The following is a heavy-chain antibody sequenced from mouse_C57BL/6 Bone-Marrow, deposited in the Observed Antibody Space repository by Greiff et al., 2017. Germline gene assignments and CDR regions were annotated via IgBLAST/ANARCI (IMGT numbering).Heavy chain of an antibody. Sequence: VQLQQPGAELVKPGASVKLSCKASGYTFTSYWMHWVKQRPGQGLEWIGMIHPNSGSTNYNEKFKSKATLTVDKSSSTAYMHRSSLTSEGSAVLYCARVLYYSCRNGFAYCDQGTVVTVTA. CDR1: GYTFTSYW. CDR2: IHPNSGST. J-gene: IGHJ3*01. D-gene: IGHD1-1*01. V-gene: IGHV1-64*01. CDR3: ARVLYYSCRNGFAY.